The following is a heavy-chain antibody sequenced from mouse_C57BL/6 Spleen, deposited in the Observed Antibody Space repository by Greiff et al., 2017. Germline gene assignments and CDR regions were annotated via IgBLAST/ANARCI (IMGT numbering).Heavy chain of an antibody. J-gene: IGHJ2*01. CDR2: ISSGSSTI. D-gene: IGHD3-2*02. CDR1: GFTFSDYG. CDR3: ARARQLRLLYFDY. Sequence: EVKLVESGGGLVKPGGSLKLSCAASGFTFSDYGMPWVRQAPEKGLEWVPYISSGSSTIYYADTVKGRFPISRDNAKNTLFLQMTSLRSEDTAMYYCARARQLRLLYFDYWGQGTTLTVSS. V-gene: IGHV5-17*01.